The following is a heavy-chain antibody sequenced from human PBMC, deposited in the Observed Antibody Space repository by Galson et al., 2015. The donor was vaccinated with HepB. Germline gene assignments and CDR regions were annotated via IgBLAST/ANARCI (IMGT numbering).Heavy chain of an antibody. D-gene: IGHD3-3*01. CDR2: ISAYNGNT. V-gene: IGHV1-18*01. CDR3: ARDPITIFGVVIIPYYYMDV. J-gene: IGHJ6*03. CDR1: GYTFTSYG. Sequence: SVKVSCKASGYTFTSYGISWVRQAPGQGLEWMGWISAYNGNTNYAQKLQGRVTMTTDTSTSTAYMELRSLRSDDTAVYYCARDPITIFGVVIIPYYYMDVWGKGTTVTVSS.